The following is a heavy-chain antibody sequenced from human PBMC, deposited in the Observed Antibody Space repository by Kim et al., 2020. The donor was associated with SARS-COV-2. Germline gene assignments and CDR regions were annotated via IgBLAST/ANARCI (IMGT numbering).Heavy chain of an antibody. D-gene: IGHD3-9*01. J-gene: IGHJ4*02. CDR1: GYSFTSYW. Sequence: GESLKISCKGSGYSFTSYWISWVRQMPGKGLEWMGRIDPSDSYTNYSPSFQGHVTISADKSISTAYLQWSSLKASDTAMYYCATHPYYDILTGYYIPFDYWGQGTLVTVSS. CDR2: IDPSDSYT. CDR3: ATHPYYDILTGYYIPFDY. V-gene: IGHV5-10-1*01.